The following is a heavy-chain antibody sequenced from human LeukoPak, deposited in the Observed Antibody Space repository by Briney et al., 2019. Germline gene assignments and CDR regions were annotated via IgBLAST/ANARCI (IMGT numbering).Heavy chain of an antibody. CDR2: IIPIFGTA. J-gene: IGHJ4*01. V-gene: IGHV1-69*13. CDR3: AREEFEWPPRWVFDD. D-gene: IGHD4-23*01. Sequence: ASVKVSCKASGGTFSSYAISWVRQAPGQGREWMGGIIPIFGTANYAQKFQGRVTITADESTSTAYMELSSLRSEDTAVYYCAREEFEWPPRWVFDDWGQGTLVTVSS. CDR1: GGTFSSYA.